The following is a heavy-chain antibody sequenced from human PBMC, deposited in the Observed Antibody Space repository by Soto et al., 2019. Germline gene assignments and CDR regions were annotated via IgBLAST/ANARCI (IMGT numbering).Heavy chain of an antibody. J-gene: IGHJ3*02. CDR2: ISAYNGNT. CDR3: ATRMTTTQDDAFDI. D-gene: IGHD1-1*01. CDR1: GYTFTSYG. Sequence: ASVKVSCKASGYTFTSYGISWVRQAPGQGLEWMGWISAYNGNTNYAQKLQGRVTMTTDTSTSTAYMELSSLRSEDTAVYYCATRMTTTQDDAFDIWGQGTMVTVSS. V-gene: IGHV1-18*01.